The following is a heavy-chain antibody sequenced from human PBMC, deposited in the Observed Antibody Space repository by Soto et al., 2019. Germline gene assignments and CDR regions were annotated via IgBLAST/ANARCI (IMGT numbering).Heavy chain of an antibody. CDR3: ARAFYDSGGYYYDY. D-gene: IGHD3-22*01. CDR2: ISTNGGSK. Sequence: GGSLRLSCAASGFTFSDYPIHWVRQAPGKGLEYVSAISTNGGSKYYADSVKGRFTISRDNSKNTVYLQMGSLRAEDMAVYYCARAFYDSGGYYYDYWGQGTLVTVSS. V-gene: IGHV3-64*02. J-gene: IGHJ4*02. CDR1: GFTFSDYP.